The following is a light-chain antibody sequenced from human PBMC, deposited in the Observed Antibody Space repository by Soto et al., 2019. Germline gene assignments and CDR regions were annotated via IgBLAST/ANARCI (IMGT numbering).Light chain of an antibody. CDR1: SSDVGGYNF. Sequence: QSALTQPASVSGSPGQSITISCTGTSSDVGGYNFVSWYQQHPGKAPKLMIYEVNNRPSGVSNRFSGSKSGNTASLTISGLRADDEADYYCSSWTSSTTQVLGGGTQLTVL. CDR3: SSWTSSTTQV. J-gene: IGLJ3*02. V-gene: IGLV2-14*01. CDR2: EVN.